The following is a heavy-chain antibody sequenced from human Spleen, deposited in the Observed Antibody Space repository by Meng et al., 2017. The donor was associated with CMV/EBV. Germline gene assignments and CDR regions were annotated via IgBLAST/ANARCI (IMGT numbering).Heavy chain of an antibody. V-gene: IGHV3-48*03. CDR3: ARDPGISSPGRADAFDI. Sequence: GESLKISCAASGFTFSTYGVNWVRQAPGKGLEWISYISRSADIIYYADSVKGRFTISRDDAKSSLYLQMNSLRAEDTAVYYCARDPGISSPGRADAFDIWGQGTMVTVSS. D-gene: IGHD3-3*02. CDR2: ISRSADII. J-gene: IGHJ3*02. CDR1: GFTFSTYG.